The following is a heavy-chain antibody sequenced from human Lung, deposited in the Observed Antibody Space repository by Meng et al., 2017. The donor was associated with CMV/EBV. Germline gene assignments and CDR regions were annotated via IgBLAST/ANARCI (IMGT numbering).Heavy chain of an antibody. Sequence: SGYTFTNYDINWVRQATGQGLEWMGWINPNTGDTVYAQNFQGRITFTGDTSMTTVYMDLSSLTSEDTAVYYCARGLGYCSTTSCYSDYWGQGTLVTVSS. V-gene: IGHV1-8*03. J-gene: IGHJ4*02. CDR3: ARGLGYCSTTSCYSDY. CDR1: GYTFTNYD. CDR2: INPNTGDT. D-gene: IGHD2-2*01.